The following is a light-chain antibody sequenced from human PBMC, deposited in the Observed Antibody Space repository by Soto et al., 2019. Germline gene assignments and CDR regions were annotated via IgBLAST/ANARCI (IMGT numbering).Light chain of an antibody. CDR2: DVS. CDR3: SSYTSSSTLLV. Sequence: QSALTQPASVSGSPGQSITISCTGTSSDVGGYNYVSWYQQHPGKAPKLMIYDVSNRPSGVSNRFSGSKSGNTASLTISGLQAEGEADYYCSSYTSSSTLLVFGKGTK. CDR1: SSDVGGYNY. V-gene: IGLV2-14*01. J-gene: IGLJ1*01.